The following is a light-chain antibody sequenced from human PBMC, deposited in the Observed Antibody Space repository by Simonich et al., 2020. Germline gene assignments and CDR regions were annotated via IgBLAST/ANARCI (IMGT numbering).Light chain of an antibody. Sequence: QSALTQPASVSGSPGQSITISCTGTSSDVGGYNYVPWYQQHPGKAPKLMIYDVSTRPSGVSNRCSGSKSGNTASLTISGLQAEDEADYYCSSYTSSSTLVVFGGGTKLTVL. CDR2: DVS. CDR3: SSYTSSSTLVV. J-gene: IGLJ2*01. V-gene: IGLV2-14*03. CDR1: SSDVGGYNY.